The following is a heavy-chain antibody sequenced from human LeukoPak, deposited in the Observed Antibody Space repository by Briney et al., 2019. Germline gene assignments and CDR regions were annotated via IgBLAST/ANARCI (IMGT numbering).Heavy chain of an antibody. V-gene: IGHV4-34*01. D-gene: IGHD3-22*01. CDR1: GGSFSGYY. J-gene: IGHJ3*02. Sequence: SETLFLTCAVYGGSFSGYYWSWIRQPPGKGLEWIGEINHSGSTNYNPSLKSRVTISVDTSKNQFSLKLSSVTAADTAVYYCARTNSGRWLSPVAFDIWGQGTMVTVSS. CDR2: INHSGST. CDR3: ARTNSGRWLSPVAFDI.